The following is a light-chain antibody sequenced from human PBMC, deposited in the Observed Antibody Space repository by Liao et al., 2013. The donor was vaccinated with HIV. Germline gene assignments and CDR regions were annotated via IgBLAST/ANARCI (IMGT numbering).Light chain of an antibody. Sequence: SYELTQPPSVSVAPGMTAMIPCGEDNIGSKSVHWYQQKPGQAPVLVIFYDSDRPSGIPERFSGSNSGNTATLTISRVEAGDEADYYCQVWDNTNDHPGVLFGGGTKLTVL. CDR1: NIGSKS. CDR2: YDS. J-gene: IGLJ2*01. V-gene: IGLV3-21*04. CDR3: QVWDNTNDHPGVL.